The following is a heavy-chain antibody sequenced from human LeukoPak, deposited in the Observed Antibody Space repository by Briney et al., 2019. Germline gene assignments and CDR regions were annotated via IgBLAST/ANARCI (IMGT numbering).Heavy chain of an antibody. D-gene: IGHD3-10*02. V-gene: IGHV3-48*03. CDR1: GFTFSNYD. CDR2: ISSSGSTI. Sequence: GGSLRLSCAVSGFTFSNYDMNWVRQAPGKGLEWVSYISSSGSTIYYADSVKGRFTISRDNAKNSLYLQMNSLRAEDTAVYYCAELGITMIGGVWGKGTTVTISS. CDR3: AELGITMIGGV. J-gene: IGHJ6*04.